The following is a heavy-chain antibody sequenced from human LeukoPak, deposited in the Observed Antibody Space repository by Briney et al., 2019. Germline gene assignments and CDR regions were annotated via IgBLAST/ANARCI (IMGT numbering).Heavy chain of an antibody. V-gene: IGHV3-48*02. CDR1: GFTFSSYS. J-gene: IGHJ2*01. CDR3: VRDWYFDL. Sequence: PGGSLRLSCAASGFTFSSYSMNWVRQAPGKGLEWVSYVCSRSNTICYAESVKRRFTISRDNAKNSLYLQMNSLRDEDTAVYYCVRDWYFDLWGRGTRVTVSS. CDR2: VCSRSNTI.